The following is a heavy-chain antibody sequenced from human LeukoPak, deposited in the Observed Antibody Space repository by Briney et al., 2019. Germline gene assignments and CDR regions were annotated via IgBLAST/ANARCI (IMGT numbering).Heavy chain of an antibody. Sequence: PGGSLRLSCAASGFTFSDHFLDWVRQAPGKGLEWVGRTRNKANSYITGYTASVKGRFTISRDDPKNSLYLQMSSLKTDDTAMYYCASIRGTFGYWGQGTLVTVSS. CDR1: GFTFSDHF. D-gene: IGHD1-26*01. CDR2: TRNKANSYIT. CDR3: ASIRGTFGY. V-gene: IGHV3-72*01. J-gene: IGHJ4*02.